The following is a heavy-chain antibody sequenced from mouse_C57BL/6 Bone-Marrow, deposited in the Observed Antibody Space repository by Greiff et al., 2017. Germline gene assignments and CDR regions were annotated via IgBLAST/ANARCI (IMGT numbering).Heavy chain of an antibody. D-gene: IGHD4-1*01. CDR3: ARSGPLGRSFDY. J-gene: IGHJ2*01. CDR1: VYTFTSYW. V-gene: IGHV1-55*01. CDR2: IYPTSGRT. Sequence: QVQLQQSGAELVKPGASVKMSCKASVYTFTSYWITWVKQRPGQGLEWIGDIYPTSGRTNYNEKFKSKAILTVDTSSNTAYMQLSSLTSEDSAVFYCARSGPLGRSFDYWGQGTTLTVSS.